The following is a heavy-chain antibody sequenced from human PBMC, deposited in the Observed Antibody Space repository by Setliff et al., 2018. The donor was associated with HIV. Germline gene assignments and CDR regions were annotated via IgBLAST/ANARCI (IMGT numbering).Heavy chain of an antibody. D-gene: IGHD3-10*01. CDR2: ISWDGGST. Sequence: GGSLRLSCAASGFTFDDYTMHWVRQAPGKGLEWVSLISWDGGSTYYADSVKGRFTISRDNSKDSLYLQMNSLRTEDTALYYCASGQTKYYFDYWGQGTLVTVSS. CDR3: ASGQTKYYFDY. J-gene: IGHJ4*02. CDR1: GFTFDDYT. V-gene: IGHV3-43*01.